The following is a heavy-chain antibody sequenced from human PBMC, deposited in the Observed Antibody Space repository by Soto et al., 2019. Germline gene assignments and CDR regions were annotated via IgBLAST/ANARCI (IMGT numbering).Heavy chain of an antibody. CDR1: GGPISSYY. J-gene: IGHJ4*02. V-gene: IGHV4-4*07. CDR2: IYAGGST. CDR3: ARASVGPPGGGSWIMPFDF. Sequence: PSETLCLTCTVSGGPISSYYRSWIRQPAGKGLEWIGRIYAGGSTNYNPSLKSGVTMSVDTSKNKFSLRLTSVTAADTAVYYCARASVGPPGGGSWIMPFDFWGQGTLVTVSS. D-gene: IGHD2-15*01.